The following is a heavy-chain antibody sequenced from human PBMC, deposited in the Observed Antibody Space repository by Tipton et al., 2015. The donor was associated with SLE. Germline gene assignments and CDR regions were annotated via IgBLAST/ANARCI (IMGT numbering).Heavy chain of an antibody. D-gene: IGHD3-3*01. CDR1: GFGFSEFG. Sequence: SLRLSCAASGFGFSEFGMHWVRQAPGKGLEWVAVIWYDGSNKQYRDSVKGRFTISRDKNTLYLEMNSLRAEDTAVYYCAKDRRTIFEGGNYYYYYGMDVWGQGTTVTVSS. V-gene: IGHV3-30*18. J-gene: IGHJ6*02. CDR2: IWYDGSNK. CDR3: AKDRRTIFEGGNYYYYYGMDV.